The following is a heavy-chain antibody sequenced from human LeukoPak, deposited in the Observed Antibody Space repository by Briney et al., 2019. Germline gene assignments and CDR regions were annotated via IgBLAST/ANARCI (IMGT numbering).Heavy chain of an antibody. J-gene: IGHJ4*02. CDR2: INHSGST. V-gene: IGHV4-34*01. CDR3: ARGYDSSGYYYYTFDY. D-gene: IGHD3-22*01. CDR1: GGSFSGYY. Sequence: SETLSLTCAVYGGSFSGYYWSWIRQPPGKGLEWIGEINHSGSTNYNPSLKSRVTISVDTSKNQFSLKLSSVTAADTAVYYCARGYDSSGYYYYTFDYWGQGTLVTVSS.